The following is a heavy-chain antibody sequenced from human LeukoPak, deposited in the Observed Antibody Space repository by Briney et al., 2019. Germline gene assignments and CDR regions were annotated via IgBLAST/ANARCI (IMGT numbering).Heavy chain of an antibody. V-gene: IGHV3-74*01. D-gene: IGHD5-24*01. J-gene: IGHJ4*01. CDR3: ARGRNGFFDY. Sequence: GGSLRLSCAVSGFTFSTYWMHWARQAPGKGLVWVSQINSDSGRTRYADSVKGRLTISRDNAKNTVYLQINSLRAEDTAMYYCARGRNGFFDYWGHGTLVTVSS. CDR2: INSDSGRT. CDR1: GFTFSTYW.